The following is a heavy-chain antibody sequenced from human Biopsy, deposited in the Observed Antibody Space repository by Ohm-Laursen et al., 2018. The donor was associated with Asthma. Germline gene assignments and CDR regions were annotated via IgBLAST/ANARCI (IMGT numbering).Heavy chain of an antibody. J-gene: IGHJ4*02. CDR1: GYTFSDSW. D-gene: IGHD1-7*01. CDR3: ARFIDGTFFVDY. CDR2: IFAANSET. Sequence: GESLRISCKPSGYTFSDSWIGWVRQMPGKGLEWMGIIFAANSETKYSPSFQGQVTISADMSISTAFLQWSSLKASDTAIYYCARFIDGTFFVDYWGQGTLVTVSS. V-gene: IGHV5-51*01.